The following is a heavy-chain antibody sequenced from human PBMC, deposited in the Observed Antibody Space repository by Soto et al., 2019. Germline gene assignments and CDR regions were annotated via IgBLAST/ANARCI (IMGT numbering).Heavy chain of an antibody. J-gene: IGHJ2*01. CDR3: ARESHDILTGPPWVWYFDL. V-gene: IGHV4-34*01. Sequence: QVQLQQWGAGPLRPLETLSLTCGVSGGSFSGYYWAWIRQSPGKGLEWIGEINDRGSINYNPSLKSRFSISVDTSKNHYPLNLRSVTAADTAVYYCARESHDILTGPPWVWYFDLWGRGTLVTLSS. D-gene: IGHD3-9*01. CDR2: INDRGSI. CDR1: GGSFSGYY.